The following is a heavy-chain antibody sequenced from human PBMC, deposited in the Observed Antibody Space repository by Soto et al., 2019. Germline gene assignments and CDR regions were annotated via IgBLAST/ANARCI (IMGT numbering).Heavy chain of an antibody. CDR3: ARDWDSSGLFDP. CDR1: GASITTYY. Sequence: QVQLQESGPGLVKPSETLSLTRSVSGASITTYYWSWIRQPPGKELAWIGSISYSGSTKYNPSLESRVMISLDTSKNQFSLRLTSVTAADTALYYCARDWDSSGLFDPWGQGALVTVSS. V-gene: IGHV4-59*01. CDR2: ISYSGST. J-gene: IGHJ5*02. D-gene: IGHD3-10*01.